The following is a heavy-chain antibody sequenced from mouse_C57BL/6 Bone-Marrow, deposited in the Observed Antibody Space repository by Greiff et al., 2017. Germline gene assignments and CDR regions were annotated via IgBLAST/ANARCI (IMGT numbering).Heavy chain of an antibody. Sequence: QVQLQQPGAELVKPGASVKLSCKASGYTFTNYWMHWVKQRPGQGLEWIGMMHPNGGSPDSNEKFKSEATLSVENSSSTASMELSSLTSDDSAVYYCARSYDYDDYTMDYWGQGTSVTVSS. CDR2: MHPNGGSP. J-gene: IGHJ4*01. D-gene: IGHD2-4*01. CDR3: ARSYDYDDYTMDY. CDR1: GYTFTNYW. V-gene: IGHV1-64*01.